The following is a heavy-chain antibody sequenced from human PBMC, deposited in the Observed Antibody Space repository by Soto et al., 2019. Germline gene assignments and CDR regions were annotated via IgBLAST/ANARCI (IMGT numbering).Heavy chain of an antibody. CDR1: EFNFRSYW. V-gene: IGHV3-74*01. D-gene: IGHD1-7*01. J-gene: IGHJ3*01. CDR3: ARSLPGTYGTFDL. CDR2: ISGDGSRT. Sequence: GGSLRLSCAASEFNFRSYWMHWVRQSPGKGLVWVSRISGDGSRTNYADSVRGRITISRDNAKNTVYLQVDSLRDEDTAVYYCARSLPGTYGTFDLWGQGTVVTVSS.